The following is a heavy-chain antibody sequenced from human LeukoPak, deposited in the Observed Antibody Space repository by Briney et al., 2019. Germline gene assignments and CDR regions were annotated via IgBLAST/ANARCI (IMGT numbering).Heavy chain of an antibody. D-gene: IGHD3-22*01. Sequence: GGSLRLSCAASGFTFSSHWMTWVRQAPGKGLEWVASVKQDVNEKYYVDSVKGRFTISRDNAKNSLFLQMNSLRAEDTAVYYCARDGHYYDSSGYYQTPLDYWGQGTLVTVSS. CDR3: ARDGHYYDSSGYYQTPLDY. CDR2: VKQDVNEK. CDR1: GFTFSSHW. J-gene: IGHJ4*02. V-gene: IGHV3-7*01.